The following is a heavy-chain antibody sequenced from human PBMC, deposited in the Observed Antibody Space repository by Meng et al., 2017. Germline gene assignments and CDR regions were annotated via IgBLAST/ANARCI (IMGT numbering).Heavy chain of an antibody. V-gene: IGHV1-2*02. D-gene: IGHD3-10*01. CDR3: ARWHYYGSGTYPDF. CDR1: GYTFTGYY. CDR2: INPNSGGT. J-gene: IGHJ4*02. Sequence: ASVKVSCKASGYTFTGYYMHWVRQAPGQGLEWMGWINPNSGGTNYAQKFQGRVTMTRDTSISTAYMELSRLRSDDTAVYYCARWHYYGSGTYPDFWGQGTLVTVSS.